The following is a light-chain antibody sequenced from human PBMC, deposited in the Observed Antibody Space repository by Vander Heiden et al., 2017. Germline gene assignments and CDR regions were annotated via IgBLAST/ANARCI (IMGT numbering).Light chain of an antibody. CDR1: QSLLHSNGYNY. CDR2: LGS. CDR3: KQYLQAPRT. J-gene: IGKJ1*01. Sequence: DIVMTQSPLSLPVTPREPVSISCRSSQSLLHSNGYNYLDWYLQKPGQSPQLLIYLGSNRASGVPDRFSGSGSGTDFTLKISRVEAEDVGVYYCKQYLQAPRTFGQGTKVEIK. V-gene: IGKV2-28*01.